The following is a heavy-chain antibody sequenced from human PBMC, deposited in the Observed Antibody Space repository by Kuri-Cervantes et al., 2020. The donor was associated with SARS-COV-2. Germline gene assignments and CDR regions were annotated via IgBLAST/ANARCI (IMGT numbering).Heavy chain of an antibody. CDR1: GFTFSSYG. CDR3: ARGFSAVVVAHWYFDL. J-gene: IGHJ2*01. V-gene: IGHV3-30*02. CDR2: TRYDGSNK. Sequence: GESLKISCAASGFTFSSYGMHWVRQAPGKGLEWVAFTRYDGSNKYYADSVKGRFTISRDNSKNTLYLQMNSLRAEDTAVYYCARGFSAVVVAHWYFDLWGRGTLVTVSS. D-gene: IGHD3-22*01.